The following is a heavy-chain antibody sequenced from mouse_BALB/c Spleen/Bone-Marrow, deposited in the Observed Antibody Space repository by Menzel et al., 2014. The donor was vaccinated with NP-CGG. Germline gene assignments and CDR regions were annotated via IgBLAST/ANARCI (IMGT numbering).Heavy chain of an antibody. J-gene: IGHJ2*01. Sequence: QVQLQQPGAELAKPGASVKMSCKASGYTFTSYWMHWVKQRPGQGLEWIGYTNPSTGYTEYNQKFKDKATLTADKSSSTAYMQLSSLTSEDSAVYYCARYGNYGDYFDYWGQGTTLTVSS. CDR1: GYTFTSYW. CDR3: ARYGNYGDYFDY. D-gene: IGHD2-10*02. CDR2: TNPSTGYT. V-gene: IGHV1-7*01.